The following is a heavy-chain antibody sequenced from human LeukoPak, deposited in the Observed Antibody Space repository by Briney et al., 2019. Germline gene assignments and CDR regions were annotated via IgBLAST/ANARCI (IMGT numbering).Heavy chain of an antibody. D-gene: IGHD3-3*01. CDR1: GGSISSYY. CDR3: ARGAQGPEYDFWSGYSAPFDY. CDR2: IYYSGST. V-gene: IGHV4-59*01. Sequence: PSETLSLTCTVSGGSISSYYWSWIRQPPGKGLEWMWYIYYSGSTNYNPSLKSRVTISVDTSKNQFSLKLSSVTAADTAVYYCARGAQGPEYDFWSGYSAPFDYWGQGTLVTVSS. J-gene: IGHJ4*02.